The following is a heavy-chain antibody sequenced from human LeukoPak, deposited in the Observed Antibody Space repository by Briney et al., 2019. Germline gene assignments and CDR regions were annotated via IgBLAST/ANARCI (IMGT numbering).Heavy chain of an antibody. J-gene: IGHJ4*02. D-gene: IGHD3-10*01. CDR2: INPNSGRT. V-gene: IGHV1-2*02. CDR1: GYTFTGYY. CDR3: ATGYGSGSYYWLYYFDY. Sequence: ASVKVSCEASGYTFTGYYMHWVRQAPGQGLEWMGWINPNSGRTNYAQKFQGRVTMTGDTSISTAYMELTRLTSDDTAVYYCATGYGSGSYYWLYYFDYWGQGTLVTVSS.